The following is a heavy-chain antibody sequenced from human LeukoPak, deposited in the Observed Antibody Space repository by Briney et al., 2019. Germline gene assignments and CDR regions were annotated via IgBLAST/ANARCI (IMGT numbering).Heavy chain of an antibody. CDR3: ARKRWLQSYYYYMDV. CDR2: INWNGGST. V-gene: IGHV3-20*04. D-gene: IGHD5-24*01. J-gene: IGHJ6*03. CDR1: GFTFDDYG. Sequence: GGSLRLSCAASGFTFDDYGMSWVRQAPGKGLEWVSGINWNGGSTGYADSVKGRFTISRDNAKNSLYLQMNSLRAEDTAVYYCARKRWLQSYYYYMDVWGKRTTVTVSS.